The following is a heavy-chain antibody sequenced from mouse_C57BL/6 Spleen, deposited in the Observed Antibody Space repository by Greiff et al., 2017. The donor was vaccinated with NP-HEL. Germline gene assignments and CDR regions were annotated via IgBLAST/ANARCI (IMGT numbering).Heavy chain of an antibody. J-gene: IGHJ3*01. D-gene: IGHD2-1*01. V-gene: IGHV8-12*01. CDR1: GFSLSTSGMG. Sequence: QVQLKESGPGILQSSQTLSLTCSFSGFSLSTSGMGVSWIRQPSGKGLEWLAHIYWDDDKRYNPSLKSRLTISKDTSRNQVFLKITSVDTADTATYYCARDYGNYEFAYWGQGTLVTVSA. CDR3: ARDYGNYEFAY. CDR2: IYWDDDK.